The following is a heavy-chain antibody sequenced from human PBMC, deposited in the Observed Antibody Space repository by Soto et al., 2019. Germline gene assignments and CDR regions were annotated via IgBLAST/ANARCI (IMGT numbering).Heavy chain of an antibody. CDR3: VRGGVDYSNYKDYYYYMDV. D-gene: IGHD4-4*01. J-gene: IGHJ6*03. CDR2: MNPNSGNT. Sequence: QVQLVQSGAEVKKPGASVKVSCKASGYTFTSYDINWVRQATGQGLEWMGWMNPNSGNTGYAQKFQGRVTMTRNTSISTAYMELSSLRSEDTAVYYCVRGGVDYSNYKDYYYYMDVWGKGTTVTVSS. V-gene: IGHV1-8*01. CDR1: GYTFTSYD.